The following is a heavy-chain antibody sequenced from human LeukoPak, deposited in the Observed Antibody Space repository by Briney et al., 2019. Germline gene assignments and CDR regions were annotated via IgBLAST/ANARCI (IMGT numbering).Heavy chain of an antibody. D-gene: IGHD5-12*01. V-gene: IGHV4-34*01. CDR2: INHSGST. CDR1: GGSFSGYY. Sequence: PSETLSLTCAVYGGSFSGYYWSWIRQPPGKGLEWIGEINHSGSTNHNPSLKSRVTISVDTSKNQFSLKLSSVTAADTAVYYCARFRWLRPFDYWGQGTLVTVSS. J-gene: IGHJ4*02. CDR3: ARFRWLRPFDY.